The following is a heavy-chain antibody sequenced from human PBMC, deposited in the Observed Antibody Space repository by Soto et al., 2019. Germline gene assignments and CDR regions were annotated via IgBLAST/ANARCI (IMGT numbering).Heavy chain of an antibody. CDR3: GRDYHSGGAFDI. D-gene: IGHD6-19*01. J-gene: IGHJ3*02. V-gene: IGHV4-34*01. CDR2: INHSGST. Sequence: PSETLSLTCAVYGGSFSGYYWTWIRQPPGTGLEWIGEINHSGSTNYNPSLKSRVTISVDTSKNQFSLKLSSVTAADTAVYYCGRDYHSGGAFDIWGQGTMVTVSS. CDR1: GGSFSGYY.